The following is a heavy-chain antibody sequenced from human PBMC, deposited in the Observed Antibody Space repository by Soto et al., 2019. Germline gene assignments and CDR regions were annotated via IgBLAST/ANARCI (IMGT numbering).Heavy chain of an antibody. V-gene: IGHV3-30*18. J-gene: IGHJ4*02. CDR3: AKVTGTYSSGYPFDY. CDR1: GLKFSSYG. D-gene: IGHD3-22*01. CDR2: ISHDGSNK. Sequence: GGSLRLSCAASGLKFSSYGMHWVRQAPGKGLEWVAVISHDGSNKYYEDSVKGRFTISRDNSKNTLYLQMNNLRAEDTAVYHCAKVTGTYSSGYPFDYWGQGTLVTVSS.